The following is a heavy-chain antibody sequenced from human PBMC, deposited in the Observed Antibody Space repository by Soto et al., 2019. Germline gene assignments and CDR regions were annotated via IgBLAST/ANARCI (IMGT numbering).Heavy chain of an antibody. Sequence: SETLSLTCAVYGGSFSGYYWSWIRQPPGKGLEWIGEINHSGSTNYNPSLKSRVTISVDTSKNQFSLKLSSVTAADTAVYYCAITTFLDSSGYYSYFDYWGQGTLVTVSS. CDR3: AITTFLDSSGYYSYFDY. D-gene: IGHD3-22*01. CDR1: GGSFSGYY. CDR2: INHSGST. J-gene: IGHJ4*02. V-gene: IGHV4-34*01.